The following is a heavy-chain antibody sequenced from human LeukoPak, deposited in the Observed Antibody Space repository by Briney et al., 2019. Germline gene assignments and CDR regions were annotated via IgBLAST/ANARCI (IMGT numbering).Heavy chain of an antibody. D-gene: IGHD3-22*01. CDR3: AKARMFLYYYDSSGYPFDY. CDR2: ISGSGGST. Sequence: GGSLRLSCAASGFTFSSYAMSWVRQAPGKGLEWVSAISGSGGSTYYADSVKGRFTISRDNSKNTLYLQMNSLRAEDTAVYYCAKARMFLYYYDSSGYPFDYWGQETLVTVSS. J-gene: IGHJ4*02. CDR1: GFTFSSYA. V-gene: IGHV3-23*01.